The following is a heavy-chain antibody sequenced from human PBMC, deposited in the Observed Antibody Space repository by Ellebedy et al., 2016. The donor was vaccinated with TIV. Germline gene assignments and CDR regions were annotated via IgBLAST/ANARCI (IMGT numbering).Heavy chain of an antibody. CDR3: ARVYGSGSYLYYYYGMDV. CDR1: GYTFTSYD. D-gene: IGHD3-10*01. J-gene: IGHJ6*02. V-gene: IGHV1-8*03. CDR2: MNPNSGNT. Sequence: AASVKVSCKASGYTFTSYDINWVRQATGQGLEWMGWMNPNSGNTGYAQKFQSRVTITRNTSISTAYMELSSLRSEDTAVYYCARVYGSGSYLYYYYGMDVWGQGTTVTVSS.